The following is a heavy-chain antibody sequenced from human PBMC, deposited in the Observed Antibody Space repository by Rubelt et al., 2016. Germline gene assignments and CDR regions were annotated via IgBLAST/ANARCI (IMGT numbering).Heavy chain of an antibody. CDR1: GGSISSSSYY. CDR3: ATQLTYYDFWSGYY. CDR2: IYYSGST. J-gene: IGHJ4*02. D-gene: IGHD3-3*01. V-gene: IGHV4-39*01. Sequence: QLQLQESGPGLVKPSETLSLTCTVSGGSISSSSYYWGWIRQPPGKGLEWIGSIYYSGSTYYNPSLKSRGTISVDTSKNQLSTKLSLVTAADTAVYYCATQLTYYDFWSGYYWGQGTLVTVSS.